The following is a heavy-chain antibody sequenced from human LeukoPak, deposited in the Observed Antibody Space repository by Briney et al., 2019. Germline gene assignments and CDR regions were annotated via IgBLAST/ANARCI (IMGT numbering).Heavy chain of an antibody. CDR1: GFTFSSYA. CDR2: ISYDGSNK. D-gene: IGHD3-22*01. J-gene: IGHJ5*02. CDR3: ARSGEDYYDSSGSSWFDP. V-gene: IGHV3-30*04. Sequence: PGGSLRLSCAASGFTFSSYAMHWVRQAPGKGLEWVAVISYDGSNKYYADSVKGRFTISRDNSKNTLYLQMNSLRAEDTAVYYCARSGEDYYDSSGSSWFDPWGQGTLVTVSS.